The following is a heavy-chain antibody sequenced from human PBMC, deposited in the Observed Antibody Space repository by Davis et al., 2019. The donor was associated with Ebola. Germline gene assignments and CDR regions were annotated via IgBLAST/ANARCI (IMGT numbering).Heavy chain of an antibody. J-gene: IGHJ4*02. CDR1: GSSFRRFP. Sequence: GESLTTPSASPGSSFRRFPMNRVRQAPGKGLEWAPQISSSSSTIYYADPVKGRFTISRDNAKNSLYLQMNSLRDEDTAVYYCARGGAVAGNYYFDYWGQGTLVTVSS. CDR2: ISSSSSTI. D-gene: IGHD6-19*01. V-gene: IGHV3-48*02. CDR3: ARGGAVAGNYYFDY.